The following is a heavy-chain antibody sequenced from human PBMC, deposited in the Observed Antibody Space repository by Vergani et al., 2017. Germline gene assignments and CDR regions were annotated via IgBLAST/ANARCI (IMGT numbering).Heavy chain of an antibody. Sequence: EVQLVQSGAEVKKPGESLKISCKGSGYSFTSYWIGWVRQMPGKGLEWMGIIYPGDSDTRYSPSFQGQVTISAAKSISTAYLQWSSLKASDTAMYYCARTYYYDSSGYRGAFDIWGQGTMVTVSS. J-gene: IGHJ3*02. CDR3: ARTYYYDSSGYRGAFDI. CDR1: GYSFTSYW. V-gene: IGHV5-51*01. D-gene: IGHD3-22*01. CDR2: IYPGDSDT.